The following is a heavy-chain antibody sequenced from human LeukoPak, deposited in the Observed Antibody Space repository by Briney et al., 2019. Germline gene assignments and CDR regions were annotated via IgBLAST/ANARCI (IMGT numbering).Heavy chain of an antibody. D-gene: IGHD2-2*01. V-gene: IGHV3-23*01. CDR1: GFTFSSYA. Sequence: PGGSLRLSCAASGFTFSSYAMSWVRQALGKGLEWVSAISGSGGSTYYADSVKGRFTISRDNSKNTLYLQMNSLRAEDTAVYYCAKDIVVVPAANIAAAGNYWGQGTLVTVSS. CDR2: ISGSGGST. J-gene: IGHJ4*02. CDR3: AKDIVVVPAANIAAAGNY.